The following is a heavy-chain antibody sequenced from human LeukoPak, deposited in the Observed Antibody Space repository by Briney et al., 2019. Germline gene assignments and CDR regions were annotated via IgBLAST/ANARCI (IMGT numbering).Heavy chain of an antibody. Sequence: SETLSLTCTVSGGSISSSSYYWGWIRQPPGKGLEWIGSIYYSGSTYYNPSLKSRVTISVDTSKNQFSLKLSSVTAADTAVYYCARTETSRFGELIVMDVWGQETTVTVSS. V-gene: IGHV4-39*07. CDR1: GGSISSSSYY. CDR3: ARTETSRFGELIVMDV. D-gene: IGHD3-10*01. J-gene: IGHJ6*02. CDR2: IYYSGST.